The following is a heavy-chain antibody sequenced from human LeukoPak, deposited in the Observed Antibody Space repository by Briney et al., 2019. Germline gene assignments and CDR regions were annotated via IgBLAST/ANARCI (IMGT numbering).Heavy chain of an antibody. CDR1: GGSISSFH. V-gene: IGHV4-59*01. J-gene: IGHJ4*02. CDR2: IYYSGST. D-gene: IGHD3-22*01. CDR3: AGYNSSALDS. Sequence: SETLSLTCTVSGGSISSFHWSWIRQPPGKGLEWIGYIYYSGSTNYNPSLKSRVTISVDTSKNQFSLKRSSVTAADTAVYYCAGYNSSALDSWGQETLATVSS.